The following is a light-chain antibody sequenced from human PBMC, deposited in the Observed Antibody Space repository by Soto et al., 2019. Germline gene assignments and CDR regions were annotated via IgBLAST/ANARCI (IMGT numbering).Light chain of an antibody. CDR3: QQNQDIPPT. CDR1: QSIDTY. J-gene: IGKJ1*01. V-gene: IGKV1-39*01. CDR2: VAS. Sequence: DIQMTQSPSSLSASVGDRVTVTCRASQSIDTYLNWYQQRPGQAPKLLIYVASTLQSGVPSRFIDSGSGTHFTLTISSLQPEDFATYYCQQNQDIPPTFGQGTRVERK.